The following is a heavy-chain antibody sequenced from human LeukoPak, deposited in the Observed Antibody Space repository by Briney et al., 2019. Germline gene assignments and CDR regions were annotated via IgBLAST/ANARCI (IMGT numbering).Heavy chain of an antibody. J-gene: IGHJ4*02. CDR2: ILSSSTGM. Sequence: GGSLRLSCAASGFTFSSYSMNWVRQAPGKGLEWISYILSSSTGMSYADSVEGRFTISRDNAKNSLYLQMSSLRDDDTAVYYCARDLHFAFDYWGRGTLVTVSS. CDR3: ARDLHFAFDY. V-gene: IGHV3-48*02. CDR1: GFTFSSYS.